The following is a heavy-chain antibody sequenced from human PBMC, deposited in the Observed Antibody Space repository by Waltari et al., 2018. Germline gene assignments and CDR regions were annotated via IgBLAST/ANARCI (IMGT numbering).Heavy chain of an antibody. CDR3: ARGPSFLSAYSSGWPHFDN. D-gene: IGHD6-19*01. V-gene: IGHV1-18*01. Sequence: QVQLVQSGPEVKKPGASVTVSCKASGYTFSTFGISWVRRAPGQGPEWMGWIIGNNGDTSYAQKFQGRVTMTTDTPTNTAYMELRSLRSDDTAVYYCARGPSFLSAYSSGWPHFDNWGQGTLVTVSS. CDR1: GYTFSTFG. CDR2: IIGNNGDT. J-gene: IGHJ4*02.